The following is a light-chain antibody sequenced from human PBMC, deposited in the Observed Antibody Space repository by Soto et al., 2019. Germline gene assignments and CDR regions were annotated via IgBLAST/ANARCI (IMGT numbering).Light chain of an antibody. CDR1: SPNIANNY. Sequence: QSVLTQPPSVSAAPGQRVTISCSGSSPNIANNYVSWFQQLPGSAPKLLIYDDYKRPSGIPDRFSGSKSGTSATLGITGLQTGDEADYYCGTWDNSLSAVVFGGGTKLTVL. CDR2: DDY. V-gene: IGLV1-51*01. CDR3: GTWDNSLSAVV. J-gene: IGLJ2*01.